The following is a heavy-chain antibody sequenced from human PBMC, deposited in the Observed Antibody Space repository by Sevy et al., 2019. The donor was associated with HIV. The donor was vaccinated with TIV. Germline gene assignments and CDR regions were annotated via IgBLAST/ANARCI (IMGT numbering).Heavy chain of an antibody. D-gene: IGHD2-21*01. CDR3: ASHQGGDHSKGFDY. CDR2: INPNSGGT. Sequence: ASVKVSCKASGYTFTGYYIHWVRQAPGQGLEWMGWINPNSGGTNYAQKFQGRVTMTRDTSISTAYMELSRLRSDDTAVYYCASHQGGDHSKGFDYWGQGTLVTVSS. J-gene: IGHJ4*02. V-gene: IGHV1-2*02. CDR1: GYTFTGYY.